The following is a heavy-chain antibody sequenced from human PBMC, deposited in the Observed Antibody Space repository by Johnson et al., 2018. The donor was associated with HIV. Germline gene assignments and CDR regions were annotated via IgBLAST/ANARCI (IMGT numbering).Heavy chain of an antibody. J-gene: IGHJ3*02. V-gene: IGHV3-33*06. D-gene: IGHD2-21*01. CDR1: GFTFSSYG. CDR3: AKGGCCGDCYSPYLFDI. Sequence: QVQLVESGGGVVQPGRSLRLSCAASGFTFSSYGMHWVRQAPGKGLEWVAVIWYDGSNKYYADSVKGRFTISRDNSKNTLFLQMNSLRAEDTAVYYCAKGGCCGDCYSPYLFDIWGQGTMVTVSS. CDR2: IWYDGSNK.